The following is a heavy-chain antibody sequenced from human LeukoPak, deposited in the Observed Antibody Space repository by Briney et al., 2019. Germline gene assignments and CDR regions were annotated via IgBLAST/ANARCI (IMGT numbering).Heavy chain of an antibody. V-gene: IGHV4-59*01. Sequence: SETLSLPCTLSGGSISRYYWSWIRQPPGKGLEWIGYIYYSGSTNYNPSLKSRVTISVDTSKNQSSLQLSSAPAADTAVYYCARTVTTLSWSDPWGQGTLVTVSS. CDR2: IYYSGST. CDR3: ARTVTTLSWSDP. D-gene: IGHD4-17*01. J-gene: IGHJ5*02. CDR1: GGSISRYY.